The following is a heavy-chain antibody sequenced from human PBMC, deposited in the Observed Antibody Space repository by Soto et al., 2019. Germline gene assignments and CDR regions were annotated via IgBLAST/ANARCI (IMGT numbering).Heavy chain of an antibody. V-gene: IGHV3-74*01. CDR1: DFSFGNYW. J-gene: IGHJ5*02. Sequence: EEQLVESGGGLVQPGGSLRLSCAASDFSFGNYWMHWVRQAPGKGLAWVSRINSGGSFASYADSVKGRFTISRDHAKNTLYLQMDSLRAEDTAIYYCARERDSGDHFPWGQGTLVTVSS. CDR3: ARERDSGDHFP. D-gene: IGHD4-17*01. CDR2: INSGGSFA.